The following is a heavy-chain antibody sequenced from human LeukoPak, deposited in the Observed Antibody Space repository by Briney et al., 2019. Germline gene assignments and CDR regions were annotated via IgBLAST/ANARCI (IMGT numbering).Heavy chain of an antibody. CDR1: GFTFSSYS. J-gene: IGHJ4*02. CDR2: ISSSSSYI. Sequence: GGSLRLSCAASGFTFSSYSMNWVRQAPGKGLEWVSSISSSSSYIYYADSVKGRFTISRDNSKNSLYLQMNSLRTEDTALYYCARSPRGRFGELWGYYFDYWGQGTLVTVSS. V-gene: IGHV3-21*04. D-gene: IGHD3-10*01. CDR3: ARSPRGRFGELWGYYFDY.